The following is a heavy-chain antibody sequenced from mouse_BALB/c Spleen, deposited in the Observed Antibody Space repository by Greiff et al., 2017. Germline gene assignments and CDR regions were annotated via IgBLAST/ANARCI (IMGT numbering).Heavy chain of an antibody. J-gene: IGHJ2*01. V-gene: IGHV1S81*02. CDR3: TRGPGFDY. CDR2: INPSNGGT. Sequence: QVQLQQSGAELVKPGASVKLSCKASGYTFTSYYMYWVKQRPGQGLEWIGEINPSNGGTNFNEKFKSKATLTVDKSSSTAYMQLSSLTSEDSAVYYCTRGPGFDYWGQGTTLTVSS. CDR1: GYTFTSYY.